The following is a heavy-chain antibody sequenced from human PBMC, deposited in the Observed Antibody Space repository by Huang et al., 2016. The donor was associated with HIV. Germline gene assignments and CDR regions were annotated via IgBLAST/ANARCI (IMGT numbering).Heavy chain of an antibody. CDR2: INAGNGNT. J-gene: IGHJ4*02. D-gene: IGHD6-25*01. CDR3: ARGIAAGDY. Sequence: QVQLVQSGAEVKKPGASVKVSCKASGYIFSTYDTHWVRQAPGQRLEWMGRINAGNGNTKYSQRCQGRGTITRDTAANTAYVELSSLRSEDTGVYYCARGIAAGDYWGQGTLVTVSS. CDR1: GYIFSTYD. V-gene: IGHV1-3*01.